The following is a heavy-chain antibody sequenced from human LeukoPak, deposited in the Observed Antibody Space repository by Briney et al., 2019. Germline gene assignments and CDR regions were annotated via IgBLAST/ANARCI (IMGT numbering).Heavy chain of an antibody. J-gene: IGHJ4*02. Sequence: ASVTLFCKVSGKTLSDLSIHWLRQPPGKGLEWLGGSDPEGGERIYAQMFQGRVTMTEDTSIDTAYMELSSLRSEDTAVYYCVTGFTTMAVDYFDYWGQGTLVTVSP. D-gene: IGHD5-18*01. CDR2: SDPEGGER. CDR3: VTGFTTMAVDYFDY. CDR1: GKTLSDLS. V-gene: IGHV1-24*01.